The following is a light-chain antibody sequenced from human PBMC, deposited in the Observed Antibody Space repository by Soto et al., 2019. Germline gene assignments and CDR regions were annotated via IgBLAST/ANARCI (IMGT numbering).Light chain of an antibody. J-gene: IGKJ5*01. V-gene: IGKV1-9*01. CDR1: QGISSY. Sequence: IQLTHSPSFLSASVVYRVTITFRASQGISSYLAWYQQKPGKAPKLLIYAASTLQSGVPSRFSGSGSGTEFTLTISSLQPEDFATYYCQQLNSYPITFGQGTRLEIK. CDR3: QQLNSYPIT. CDR2: AAS.